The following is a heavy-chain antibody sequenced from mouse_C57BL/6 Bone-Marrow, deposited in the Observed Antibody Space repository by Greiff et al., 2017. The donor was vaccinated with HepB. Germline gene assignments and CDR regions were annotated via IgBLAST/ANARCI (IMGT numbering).Heavy chain of an antibody. Sequence: EVKLQQSGAELVRPGASVKLSCTASGFNIKDYYMHWVKQRPEQGLEWIGRIDPEDGDTEYAPKFQGKATMTADTSSNTAYLQLSSLTSEDTAVYYCTTRATLRYGYAMDYWGQGTSVTVSS. CDR1: GFNIKDYY. CDR3: TTRATLRYGYAMDY. V-gene: IGHV14-1*01. CDR2: IDPEDGDT. D-gene: IGHD1-1*01. J-gene: IGHJ4*01.